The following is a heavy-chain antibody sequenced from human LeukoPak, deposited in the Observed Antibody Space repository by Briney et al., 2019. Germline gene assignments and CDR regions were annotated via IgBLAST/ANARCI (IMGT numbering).Heavy chain of an antibody. CDR2: IRYDGSNK. CDR3: ARATGRVFDY. CDR1: GFTFSNYG. D-gene: IGHD1-14*01. Sequence: GGSLRLSCAASGFTFSNYGMHWVRQAPGKGLEWVAFIRYDGSNKYYADSVKGRFTISRDNSKNTLYLQMNSLRAEDTAVYYCARATGRVFDYWGQGTLVTVSS. J-gene: IGHJ4*02. V-gene: IGHV3-30*02.